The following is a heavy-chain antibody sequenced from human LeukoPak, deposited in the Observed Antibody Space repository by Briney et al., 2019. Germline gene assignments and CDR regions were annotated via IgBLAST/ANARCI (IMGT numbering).Heavy chain of an antibody. CDR1: GFTFSSYA. CDR3: ARDPSEAFWRQPDYYYYYMDV. CDR2: ISSSSSYI. J-gene: IGHJ6*03. V-gene: IGHV3-21*01. Sequence: GGSLRLSCAASGFTFSSYAMNWVRQAPGKGLEWVSSISSSSSYIYYADSVKGRFTISRDNAKNSLYLQMNSLRAEDTAVYYCARDPSEAFWRQPDYYYYYMDVWGKGTTVTVSS. D-gene: IGHD3-3*01.